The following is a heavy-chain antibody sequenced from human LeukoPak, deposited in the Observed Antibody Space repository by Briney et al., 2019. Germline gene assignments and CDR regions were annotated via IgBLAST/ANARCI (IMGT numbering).Heavy chain of an antibody. J-gene: IGHJ4*02. Sequence: GGSLRLSCAASGFTFSSYWMSWVRQAPGKGLEWVANIKQDGRETNYVDSVKGRFTISRDNAKNSLYLQMNSLRAEDTAVYYCARDRDYYDTSGYYGYWGQGTLVTVSS. CDR1: GFTFSSYW. CDR2: IKQDGRET. D-gene: IGHD3-22*01. CDR3: ARDRDYYDTSGYYGY. V-gene: IGHV3-7*01.